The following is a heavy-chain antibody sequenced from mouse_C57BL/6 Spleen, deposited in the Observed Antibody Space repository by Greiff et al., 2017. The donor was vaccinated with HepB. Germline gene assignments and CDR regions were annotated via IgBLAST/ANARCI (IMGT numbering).Heavy chain of an antibody. CDR2: IYPSDSET. D-gene: IGHD2-4*01. J-gene: IGHJ2*01. V-gene: IGHV1-61*01. Sequence: QVQLQQPGAELVRPGSSVKLSCKASGYTFTSYWVDWVKQRPGQGLEWIGNIYPSDSETHYNQKFKDKATLTVDKSSSTAYMQLSSLTSEDSAVYYCARGITRNYWGQGTTLTVSS. CDR3: ARGITRNY. CDR1: GYTFTSYW.